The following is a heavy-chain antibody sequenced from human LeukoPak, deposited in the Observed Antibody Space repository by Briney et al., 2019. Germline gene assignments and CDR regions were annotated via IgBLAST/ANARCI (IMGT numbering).Heavy chain of an antibody. D-gene: IGHD3-3*01. CDR2: IKQDGSEK. CDR1: GFTFSSYW. V-gene: IGHV3-7*01. J-gene: IGHJ6*03. CDR3: ARDLSQRGYDFWSGYYPHMDV. Sequence: PGGSLRLSCAASGFTFSSYWMSWVRQAPGKGLEWVANIKQDGSEKYYVDSVKGRFTISRDNAKNSLYLQMNSLRAEDTAVYYCARDLSQRGYDFWSGYYPHMDVWGKGTTVTVSS.